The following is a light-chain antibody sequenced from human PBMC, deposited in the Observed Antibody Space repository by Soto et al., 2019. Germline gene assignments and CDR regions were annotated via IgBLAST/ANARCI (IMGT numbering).Light chain of an antibody. J-gene: IGKJ2*01. CDR2: HAS. V-gene: IGKV3-20*01. CDR3: QQSDGSSYT. Sequence: EIVLTQSPGTLSLSPGERATLSCRASQSVSNNYLAWYQQKSGQAPRLVIYHASSRATGIPDRFSGSGSGTDFTLTISRLEPEDFAVYYCQQSDGSSYTFGQGTKLEIK. CDR1: QSVSNNY.